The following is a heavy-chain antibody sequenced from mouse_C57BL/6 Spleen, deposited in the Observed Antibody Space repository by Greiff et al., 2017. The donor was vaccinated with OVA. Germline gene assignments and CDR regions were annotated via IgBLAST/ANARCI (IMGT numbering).Heavy chain of an antibody. CDR1: GYTFTSYW. CDR3: ARTEGGYDLLDY. D-gene: IGHD2-2*01. J-gene: IGHJ2*01. Sequence: VQLQQPGAELVKPGASVKLSCKASGYTFTSYWMHWVKQRPGQGLEWIGMIHPNSGSTNYNEKFKSKATLTVDKSSSTAYMQLSSLTSEDSAVYYCARTEGGYDLLDYWGQGTTLTVSS. CDR2: IHPNSGST. V-gene: IGHV1-64*01.